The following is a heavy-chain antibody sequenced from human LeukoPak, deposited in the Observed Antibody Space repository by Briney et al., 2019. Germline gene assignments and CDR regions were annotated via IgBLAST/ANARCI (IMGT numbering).Heavy chain of an antibody. Sequence: GASVKVSCKASGGTFSSYAISWVRQAPGQGLEWMGGIIPIFGTANYAQKFQGRVTITADESTSTAYMELSSLRSEDTAVYYCARALGDGYNSYYWGQGTLVTVSS. CDR2: IIPIFGTA. J-gene: IGHJ4*02. CDR3: ARALGDGYNSYY. D-gene: IGHD5-24*01. CDR1: GGTFSSYA. V-gene: IGHV1-69*13.